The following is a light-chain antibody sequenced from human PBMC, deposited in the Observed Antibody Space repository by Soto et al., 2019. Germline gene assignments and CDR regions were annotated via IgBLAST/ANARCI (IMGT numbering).Light chain of an antibody. CDR3: SSYTSSSTLGV. Sequence: QSALTQPASVSGSPGQSITISCTGTSSDVGGYNYVSWYQQHPGKAPKLMIYEVSNRPLGVSNRFSGSKSGNTASRTISGLRAEDEADYYCSSYTSSSTLGVFGGGTKVTVL. J-gene: IGLJ2*01. CDR2: EVS. CDR1: SSDVGGYNY. V-gene: IGLV2-14*01.